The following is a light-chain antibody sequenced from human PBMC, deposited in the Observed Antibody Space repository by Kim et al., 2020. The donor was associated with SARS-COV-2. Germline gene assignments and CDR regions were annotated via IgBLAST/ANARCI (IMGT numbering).Light chain of an antibody. CDR3: QQYGGSPYS. CDR1: QSVSRNY. Sequence: EIVLTQSPCTLSLSPGERATLSCRASQSVSRNYLAWYQQKPGQAPRLLIYGASSRVTGIPDRFSGSGSGTDFTLTISRLEPEDFAVYYCQQYGGSPYSFGQGTKLEI. CDR2: GAS. V-gene: IGKV3-20*01. J-gene: IGKJ2*01.